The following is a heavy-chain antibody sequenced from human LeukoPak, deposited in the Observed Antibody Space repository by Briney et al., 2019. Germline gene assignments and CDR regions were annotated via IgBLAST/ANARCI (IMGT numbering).Heavy chain of an antibody. CDR2: INPNSGGT. J-gene: IGHJ5*02. D-gene: IGHD6-13*01. Sequence: ASVKVSCKASGYTFTGYYMHWVRQAPGQGLEWMGWINPNSGGTNYAQKFQGRVTMTRDTSISTAYMELSRLRSDDPAVYYCARSRIAAACTPFDPWGQGTLVNVSS. CDR3: ARSRIAAACTPFDP. V-gene: IGHV1-2*02. CDR1: GYTFTGYY.